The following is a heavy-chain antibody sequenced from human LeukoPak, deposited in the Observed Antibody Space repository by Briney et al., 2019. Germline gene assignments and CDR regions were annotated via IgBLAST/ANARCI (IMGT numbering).Heavy chain of an antibody. CDR1: GFTFSSYA. V-gene: IGHV3-23*01. Sequence: GGSLRLSCAASGFTFSSYAMSWVRQAPGKGLEWVSAITNSGGTTYYADSVKGRFTISRDNSKNTLYLQMNSLRAEDTAVYYCVRDGGVSGYDLLDYWGQGTLVTVSS. D-gene: IGHD5-12*01. CDR2: ITNSGGTT. CDR3: VRDGGVSGYDLLDY. J-gene: IGHJ4*02.